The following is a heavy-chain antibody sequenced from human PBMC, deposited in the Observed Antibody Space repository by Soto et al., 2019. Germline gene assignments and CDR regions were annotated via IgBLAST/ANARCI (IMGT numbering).Heavy chain of an antibody. Sequence: ASVKVSCKASGYTFTGHYIHWVRQAPEQGPEWMGEIGPESGATRYAQKFQGRVTMTRDTSITTVYMELKNLSPDDTAVYYCGRGRSGQVVVFYWGQGTPVTVSS. CDR2: IGPESGAT. CDR3: GRGRSGQVVVFY. J-gene: IGHJ4*02. CDR1: GYTFTGHY. D-gene: IGHD3-22*01. V-gene: IGHV1-2*02.